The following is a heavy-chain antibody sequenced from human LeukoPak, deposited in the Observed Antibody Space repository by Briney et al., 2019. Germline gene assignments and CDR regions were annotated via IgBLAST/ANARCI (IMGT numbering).Heavy chain of an antibody. J-gene: IGHJ4*02. Sequence: ASVKVSCTASGYSFSTYGITWVRQAPGQGLEWVGWISGSNGNTYYAQNFQGRVTMTTDVSTGTAYMDLNNLSFDDAAMYYCARSGRGTYYYFDLWGQGTLVSVSS. D-gene: IGHD1-26*01. CDR1: GYSFSTYG. CDR3: ARSGRGTYYYFDL. V-gene: IGHV1-18*01. CDR2: ISGSNGNT.